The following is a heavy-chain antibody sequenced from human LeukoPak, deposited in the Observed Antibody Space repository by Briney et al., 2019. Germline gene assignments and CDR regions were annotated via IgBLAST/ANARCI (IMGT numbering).Heavy chain of an antibody. J-gene: IGHJ4*02. V-gene: IGHV3-23*01. CDR2: ISGSGGST. Sequence: PGGSLRLSCAASGFTFSSYAMSWVRQAPGKGLEWVSAISGSGGSTDYADSVKGRFTISRDSSKNTLYLQLNSLRAEDTAVYYCAKGNTVTTERRGPFDYWGQGTLVTVSS. CDR1: GFTFSSYA. D-gene: IGHD4-17*01. CDR3: AKGNTVTTERRGPFDY.